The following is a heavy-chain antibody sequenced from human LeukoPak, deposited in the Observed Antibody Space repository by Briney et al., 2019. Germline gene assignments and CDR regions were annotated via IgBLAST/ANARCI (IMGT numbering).Heavy chain of an antibody. J-gene: IGHJ5*02. CDR2: ISGSGGST. CDR3: AKLYYGDYVPDWFDP. V-gene: IGHV3-23*01. Sequence: GGSLRLSSAASGFTFSSYAMSWVRQAPGKGLEWVSAISGSGGSTYYADSVKGRFTISRDNSKNTLYLQMNSLRAEDTAVYYCAKLYYGDYVPDWFDPWGQGTLVTVSS. D-gene: IGHD4-17*01. CDR1: GFTFSSYA.